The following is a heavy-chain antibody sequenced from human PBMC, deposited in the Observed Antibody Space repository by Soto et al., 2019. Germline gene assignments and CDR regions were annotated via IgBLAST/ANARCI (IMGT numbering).Heavy chain of an antibody. J-gene: IGHJ4*02. CDR2: MNPNSGNT. CDR1: GYTLTSYD. V-gene: IGHV1-8*01. D-gene: IGHD3-22*01. CDR3: ARESQAPGYYYDSSGYSQSAHFDY. Sequence: ASVKVSCKASGYTLTSYDTNWVRQATGQGLEWMGWMNPNSGNTGYAQKFQGRVNMTRNTSISTAYMELSSLRSEDTAVYYCARESQAPGYYYDSSGYSQSAHFDYWGQGTLVTVSS.